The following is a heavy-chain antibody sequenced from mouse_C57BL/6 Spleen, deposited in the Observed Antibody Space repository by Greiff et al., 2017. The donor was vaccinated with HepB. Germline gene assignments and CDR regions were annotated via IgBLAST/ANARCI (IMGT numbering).Heavy chain of an antibody. D-gene: IGHD1-1*01. Sequence: VQLKESGPELVKPGASVKISCKASGYTFTDYYMNWVKQSHGKSLEWIGDINPNNGGTSYNQKFKGKATLTVDKSSSTAYMELRSLTSEDSAVYYCAREDYYGSSYKAMDYWGQGTSVTVSS. CDR2: INPNNGGT. CDR1: GYTFTDYY. V-gene: IGHV1-26*01. CDR3: AREDYYGSSYKAMDY. J-gene: IGHJ4*01.